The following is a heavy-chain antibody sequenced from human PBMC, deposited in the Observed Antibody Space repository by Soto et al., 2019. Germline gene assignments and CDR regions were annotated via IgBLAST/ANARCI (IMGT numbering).Heavy chain of an antibody. J-gene: IGHJ6*02. CDR2: IYYIGST. Sequence: QVQLQESGPGLVKPSQTLSLTCSVSGGSISSGGFYWSWIRQHPGKGLEWIGYIYYIGSTSYNPSLKNRASRSRGTPNNQFSMELSYVSAADMAVYYCARAGEDYYGAGAGGLDVWGQGTTVTVSS. CDR3: ARAGEDYYGAGAGGLDV. D-gene: IGHD3-10*01. CDR1: GGSISSGGFY. V-gene: IGHV4-31*03.